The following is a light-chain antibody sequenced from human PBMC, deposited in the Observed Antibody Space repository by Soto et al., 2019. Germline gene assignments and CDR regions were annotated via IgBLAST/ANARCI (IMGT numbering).Light chain of an antibody. CDR3: QQYNNWRT. CDR2: AAS. J-gene: IGKJ1*01. Sequence: DIQMPQSPSSLSSAEGDIGTLIFRASQGISSWLAWYQQKPEEAPKLLYYAASSLQSGVPSRFSGSGSGTDFTLTISSLQPEDFAVYYCQQYNNWRTFGQGTKVDIK. V-gene: IGKV1D-16*01. CDR1: QGISSW.